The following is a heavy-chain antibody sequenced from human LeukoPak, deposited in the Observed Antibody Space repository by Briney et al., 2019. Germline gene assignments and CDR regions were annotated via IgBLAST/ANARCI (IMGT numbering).Heavy chain of an antibody. D-gene: IGHD6-6*01. CDR2: ISAYNGNT. CDR1: GYTFTSYG. Sequence: ASVKVSCKASGYTFTSYGISWVRQAPGQGLEWMGWISAYNGNTNYAQKLQGRVTMTTDTSTSTAYMELRSLRSDDTAVYYCVVRRYSSSSGIHAFDIWGQGTMVTVFS. CDR3: VVRRYSSSSGIHAFDI. J-gene: IGHJ3*02. V-gene: IGHV1-18*01.